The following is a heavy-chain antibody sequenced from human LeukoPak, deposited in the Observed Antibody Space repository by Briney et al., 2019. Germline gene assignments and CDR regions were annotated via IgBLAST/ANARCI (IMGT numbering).Heavy chain of an antibody. CDR2: ITTSSDTM. V-gene: IGHV3-48*01. CDR1: GFTFSSYN. D-gene: IGHD1-26*01. CDR3: ARREVGAHPFDY. J-gene: IGHJ4*02. Sequence: GGSLRLSCAASGFTFSSYNMNWVRQAPGKGLEWVSYITTSSDTMYYADSVKGRFTISRDNAKNSLYLQMNSLRAEDTAVYYCARREVGAHPFDYWAREPWSPSPQ.